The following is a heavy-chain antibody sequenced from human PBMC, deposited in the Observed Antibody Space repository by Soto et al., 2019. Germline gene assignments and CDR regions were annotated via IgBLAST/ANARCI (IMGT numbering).Heavy chain of an antibody. V-gene: IGHV2-5*01. CDR2: IYWNDDE. Sequence: SGPTLVNPTQTLTLTCTFSGFSLSTSGVGVGWIRQPEGKALEWLALIYWNDDERYSPSLKRRLTITKDTSKNQVVLTMTDMDPVDTATYYCAHYDSSAYYTIYYFDHWGQGTLVTVSS. CDR3: AHYDSSAYYTIYYFDH. J-gene: IGHJ4*02. D-gene: IGHD3-22*01. CDR1: GFSLSTSGVG.